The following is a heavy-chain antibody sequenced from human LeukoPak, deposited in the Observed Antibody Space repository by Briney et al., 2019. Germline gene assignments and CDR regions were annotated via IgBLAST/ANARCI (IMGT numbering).Heavy chain of an antibody. CDR3: ARGDRGYFDY. CDR2: LYDDGSI. Sequence: GGSLRLSCAASGFTVSSNYMSWVRQAPGKGLEWVSVLYDDGSIYYADSVKGRFTISRDNSKNTLYLQMNSLRAEDTAVYYCARGDRGYFDYWGQGTLVTVSS. V-gene: IGHV3-53*01. D-gene: IGHD1-26*01. J-gene: IGHJ4*02. CDR1: GFTVSSNY.